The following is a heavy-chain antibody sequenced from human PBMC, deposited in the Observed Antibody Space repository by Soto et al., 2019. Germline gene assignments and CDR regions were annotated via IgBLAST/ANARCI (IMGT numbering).Heavy chain of an antibody. J-gene: IGHJ4*02. CDR1: GYTFTGYY. CDR2: IIPIFGTA. CDR3: ASRSGSYRYYFDY. V-gene: IGHV1-69*13. Sequence: SVKVSCKASGYTFTGYYMHWVRQAPGQGLEWMGGIIPIFGTANYAQKFQGRVTITADESTSTAYMELSSLRSEDTAVYYCASRSGSYRYYFDYWGQGTLVTVSS. D-gene: IGHD1-26*01.